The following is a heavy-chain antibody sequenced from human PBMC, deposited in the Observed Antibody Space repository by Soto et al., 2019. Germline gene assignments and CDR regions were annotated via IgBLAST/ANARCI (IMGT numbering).Heavy chain of an antibody. D-gene: IGHD2-15*01. J-gene: IGHJ4*02. Sequence: QVQLVESGGGVVQPGKSLRLSCAASGFRFSSSGMHWVRQAPGKGLEWVAVIIYDGSKKEYADSVKGRFTVSRDNSKDTVYLQMNSLRAEDTAVYYCGGGLVVHGALLDHWGQGTLVTVSS. V-gene: IGHV3-33*08. CDR3: GGGLVVHGALLDH. CDR1: GFRFSSSG. CDR2: IIYDGSKK.